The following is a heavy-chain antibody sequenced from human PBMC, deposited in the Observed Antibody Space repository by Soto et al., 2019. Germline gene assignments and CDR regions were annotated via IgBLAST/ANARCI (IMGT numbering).Heavy chain of an antibody. Sequence: ASVKVSCKASGGTFSSYAISWVRQAPGQGLEWMGGIIPILGIANYAQKFQGRVTITADKYTSTAYMELSSLRSEDTAVYYCARRPPGCSGGSCYFDYWGQGTLVTVSS. CDR1: GGTFSSYA. CDR3: ARRPPGCSGGSCYFDY. CDR2: IIPILGIA. D-gene: IGHD2-15*01. V-gene: IGHV1-69*10. J-gene: IGHJ4*02.